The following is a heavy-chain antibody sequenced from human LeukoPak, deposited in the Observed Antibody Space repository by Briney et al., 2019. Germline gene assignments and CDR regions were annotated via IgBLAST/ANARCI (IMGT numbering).Heavy chain of an antibody. V-gene: IGHV4-59*01. CDR3: ARYPFDGYNYYFDY. CDR2: IYYSGGS. Sequence: SETLSLTCTVSGASISSYYWSWIRQPPGKGLEWIGYIYYSGGSNYNPSLKSRVTISVDTSKNQFSLKLSSVTAADTAVYYCARYPFDGYNYYFDYWGQGTLVTVSS. D-gene: IGHD5-24*01. J-gene: IGHJ4*02. CDR1: GASISSYY.